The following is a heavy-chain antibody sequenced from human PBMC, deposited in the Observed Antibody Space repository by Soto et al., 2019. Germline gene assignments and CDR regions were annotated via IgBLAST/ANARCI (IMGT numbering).Heavy chain of an antibody. CDR3: ARGAITDYFLDY. D-gene: IGHD4-17*01. CDR2: ISYDGSKK. V-gene: IGHV3-30-3*01. CDR1: AFTFSSHA. J-gene: IGHJ4*02. Sequence: QVQLVESGGGVVQPGRSLRLSCAASAFTFSSHAMHWVRQAPGKGLEWVAVISYDGSKKYYADSVKGRFTISRDNSRNTLFVQMNSLRPEYTAVYYCARGAITDYFLDYWGQGTLVTVSS.